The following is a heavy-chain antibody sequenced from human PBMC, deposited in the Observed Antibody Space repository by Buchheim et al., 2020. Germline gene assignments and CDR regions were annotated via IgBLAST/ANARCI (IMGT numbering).Heavy chain of an antibody. Sequence: EVQLVESGGGLVQPGGSLRLSCAASGFTFSSYSMNWVRQAPGKGLEWVSYISSSSSTIYYADSVKGRFTISSDHAKNSLSLQMNSLRDEDTAVYYCARDVYCTNGVCYFGERRAMDVWGQGTT. D-gene: IGHD2-8*01. J-gene: IGHJ6*02. CDR2: ISSSSSTI. CDR3: ARDVYCTNGVCYFGERRAMDV. CDR1: GFTFSSYS. V-gene: IGHV3-48*02.